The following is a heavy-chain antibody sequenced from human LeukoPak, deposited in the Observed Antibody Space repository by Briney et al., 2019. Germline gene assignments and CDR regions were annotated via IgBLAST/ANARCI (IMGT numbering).Heavy chain of an antibody. D-gene: IGHD2-2*02. J-gene: IGHJ5*02. CDR1: GGSISSSSYY. CDR3: ARVRLYCSSTSCYTDWFDP. CDR2: IYYSGST. V-gene: IGHV4-39*07. Sequence: SETLSLTCTVSGGSISSSSYYWGWIRQPPGKGLEWIGSIYYSGSTYYNPSLKSRVTISVDTSKNQFSLKLSSVTAADTAVYYCARVRLYCSSTSCYTDWFDPWGQGTLVTVSS.